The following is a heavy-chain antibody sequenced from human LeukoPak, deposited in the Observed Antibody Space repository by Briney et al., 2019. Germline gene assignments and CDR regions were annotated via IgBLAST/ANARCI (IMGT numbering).Heavy chain of an antibody. J-gene: IGHJ5*02. Sequence: SETLSLTCTVSCSFISSYYWSWIRQPARKGVELIGRIYTSGSTNYNPSLKRRVTMSVDTSKNQFSLKLSSVTAADTAVYYCARDYGGKNWFDPGSQGTLVTVSS. CDR2: IYTSGST. D-gene: IGHD4-23*01. CDR3: ARDYGGKNWFDP. CDR1: CSFISSYY. V-gene: IGHV4-4*07.